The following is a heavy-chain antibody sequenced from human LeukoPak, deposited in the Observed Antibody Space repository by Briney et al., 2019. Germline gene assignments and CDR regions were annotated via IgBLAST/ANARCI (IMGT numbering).Heavy chain of an antibody. CDR2: INGDGVTT. D-gene: IGHD3-22*01. CDR3: ARGVNTISFTFDY. Sequence: PGGSLRLSCAASGFIFRDYSMHWVRQVPGKGLEWIALINGDGVTTYYADSVKGRFTISIDNHEDSLYLQMNTLRTEDTAFYYGARGVNTISFTFDYWARGSLVTVSS. CDR1: GFIFRDYS. V-gene: IGHV3-43*02. J-gene: IGHJ4*02.